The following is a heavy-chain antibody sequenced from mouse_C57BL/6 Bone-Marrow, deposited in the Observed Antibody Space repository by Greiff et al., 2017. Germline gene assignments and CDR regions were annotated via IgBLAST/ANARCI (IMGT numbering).Heavy chain of an antibody. Sequence: VKLVESGPGLVAPSQSLSITCTVSGFSLTSYGVSWVRQPPGTGLEWLGVIWGDGSTNYHSALISRLSISKDTSKSHVFLKLNSLQTDDTATYYCAKGPATVVATDYAMDYWGQGTSVTVSS. D-gene: IGHD1-1*01. CDR3: AKGPATVVATDYAMDY. CDR2: IWGDGST. CDR1: GFSLTSYG. J-gene: IGHJ4*01. V-gene: IGHV2-3*01.